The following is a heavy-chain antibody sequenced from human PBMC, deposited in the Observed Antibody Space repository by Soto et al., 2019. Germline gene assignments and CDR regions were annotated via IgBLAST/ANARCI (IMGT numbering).Heavy chain of an antibody. Sequence: GGSLRLSCAASGFTFSSYGMHWVRQAPGKGLEWVAVISYDGSNKYYADSVKGRFTISRDNSKNTLYLQMNSLRAEDTAVYYCAKDGPIFGVRGWFDPWGQGTLVTVSS. CDR1: GFTFSSYG. D-gene: IGHD3-3*01. V-gene: IGHV3-30*18. CDR2: ISYDGSNK. J-gene: IGHJ5*02. CDR3: AKDGPIFGVRGWFDP.